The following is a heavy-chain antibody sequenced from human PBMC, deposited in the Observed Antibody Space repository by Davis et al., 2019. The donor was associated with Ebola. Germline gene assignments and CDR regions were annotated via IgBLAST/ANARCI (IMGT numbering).Heavy chain of an antibody. CDR3: VRASDGDYFFDY. V-gene: IGHV4-59*08. J-gene: IGHJ4*02. CDR1: GGSIGSHK. D-gene: IGHD4-17*01. Sequence: SETLSLTCTVSGGSIGSHKWSWVRQSPGKGLEWIGYIYYDGSTNYNPSLWSRVTISLDRSKNQFSLQMPSVTAADTATSYCVRASDGDYFFDYWGQGTLVSISS. CDR2: IYYDGST.